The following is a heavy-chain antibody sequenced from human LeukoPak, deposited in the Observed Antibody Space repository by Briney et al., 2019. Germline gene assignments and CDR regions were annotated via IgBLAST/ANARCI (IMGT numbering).Heavy chain of an antibody. CDR1: GFTFSDYY. CDR3: ARALNSYDGDIGFQH. D-gene: IGHD2-21*02. Sequence: GGSLRLSCAASGFTFSDYYMSWIRQAPGEGLEWVSYISSSGSTIYYADSVKGRFTISRDNAKNSLYLQMNSLRAEDTAVYYCARALNSYDGDIGFQHWGQGTLVTVSS. V-gene: IGHV3-11*01. CDR2: ISSSGSTI. J-gene: IGHJ1*01.